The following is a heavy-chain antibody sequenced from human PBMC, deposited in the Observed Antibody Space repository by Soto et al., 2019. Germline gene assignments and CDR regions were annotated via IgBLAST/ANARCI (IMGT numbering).Heavy chain of an antibody. V-gene: IGHV1-58*01. D-gene: IGHD2-15*01. CDR3: AAGWRVVVAATLPYGMDV. J-gene: IGHJ6*02. CDR2: IVVGSGNT. CDR1: GFTFTSSA. Sequence: SVKVSCKASGFTFTSSAVQWVRQARGQRLEWIGWIVVGSGNTNYAQKFQERVTITRDMSTSTAYMELSSLRSEDTAVYYCAAGWRVVVAATLPYGMDVWGQGTTVTVSS.